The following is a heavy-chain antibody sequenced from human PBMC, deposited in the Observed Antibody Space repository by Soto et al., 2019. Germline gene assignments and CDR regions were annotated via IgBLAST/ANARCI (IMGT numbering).Heavy chain of an antibody. CDR1: GFTFSSYS. V-gene: IGHV3-21*01. Sequence: EVQLVESGGGLVKPGGSLRLSCAASGFTFSSYSMNWVRQAPGKGLEWVSSISSSSSYIYYADSVKGRFTISRDNAKNXXYLQMNSLRAEDTAVYYCARDLGPYIAVAGTVPDYWGQGTLVTVSS. D-gene: IGHD6-19*01. CDR2: ISSSSSYI. J-gene: IGHJ4*02. CDR3: ARDLGPYIAVAGTVPDY.